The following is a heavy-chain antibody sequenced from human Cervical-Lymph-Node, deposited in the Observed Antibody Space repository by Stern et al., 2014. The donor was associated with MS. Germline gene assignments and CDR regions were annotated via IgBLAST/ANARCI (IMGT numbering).Heavy chain of an antibody. CDR2: INPSGGRT. CDR3: ARDGMTAATYYFDF. V-gene: IGHV1-46*01. CDR1: GYSFTSYY. Sequence: QVQLVQSGAEVKKPGASVKVSCKASGYSFTSYYMHWVRQAPGQGLEWMGIINPSGGRTTDAQKFQDRVTMTRDTSTSTVYMEMSSLRSEDTALYYCARDGMTAATYYFDFWGQGTVVTVSS. J-gene: IGHJ4*02. D-gene: IGHD6-13*01.